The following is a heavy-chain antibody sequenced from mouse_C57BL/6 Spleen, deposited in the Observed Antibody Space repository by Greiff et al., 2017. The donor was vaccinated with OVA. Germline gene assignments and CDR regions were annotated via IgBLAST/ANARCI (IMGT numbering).Heavy chain of an antibody. CDR1: GYTFTSYW. V-gene: IGHV1-74*01. CDR3: AITTSRVSTTIVSGY. Sequence: QVQLQQPGAELVKPGASVKVSCKASGYTFTSYWMHWVQQRPGQGLEWIGRIHTSDSETNYNQNFKGTATLTVDKSTSTAVMQLSSLKSEDSAVYYCAITTSRVSTTIVSGYWGQGTTLTVST. D-gene: IGHD6-2*01. J-gene: IGHJ2*01. CDR2: IHTSDSET.